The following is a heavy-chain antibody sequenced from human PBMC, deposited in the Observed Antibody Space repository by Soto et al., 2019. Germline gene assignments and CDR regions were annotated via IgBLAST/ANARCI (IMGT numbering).Heavy chain of an antibody. CDR1: GFTFSSYA. CDR3: AKGGQWQYYFDY. Sequence: EVQLLESGGGLVQPGGSLRLSCAASGFTFSSYAMSWVRQAPGKGLEWVSAISGSGGSTYYADSVKGRFTISRDNSKNTLYLQMNSLRAEDTDVYYCAKGGQWQYYFDYWGQGTLVTVSS. V-gene: IGHV3-23*01. CDR2: ISGSGGST. D-gene: IGHD6-19*01. J-gene: IGHJ4*02.